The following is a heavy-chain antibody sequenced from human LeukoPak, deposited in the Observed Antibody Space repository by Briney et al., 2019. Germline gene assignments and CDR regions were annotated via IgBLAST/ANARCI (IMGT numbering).Heavy chain of an antibody. Sequence: SETLSLTCAVYGGSFSGYYWSWIRQPPGKGLEWIGEINHSGSTNYNPSLKSRVTISVDTPKNQFSLKLSSVTAADTAVYYCARGVGSSTQVDYYYGMDVWGQGTTVTVSS. CDR2: INHSGST. CDR1: GGSFSGYY. J-gene: IGHJ6*02. V-gene: IGHV4-34*01. D-gene: IGHD2-2*01. CDR3: ARGVGSSTQVDYYYGMDV.